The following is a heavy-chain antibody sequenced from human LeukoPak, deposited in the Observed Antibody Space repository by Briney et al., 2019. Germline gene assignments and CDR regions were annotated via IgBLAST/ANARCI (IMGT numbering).Heavy chain of an antibody. D-gene: IGHD5-12*01. CDR2: IYYSGST. Sequence: KTSETLSLTCTVSGGSISSGGYYWSWIRQHPGKGLEWIGYIYYSGSTYYNPSLKSRVTISVDTSRNQFSLKLSSVTAADTAVYYCALGYDSIWEQWGQGTLVTVSS. CDR3: ALGYDSIWEQ. V-gene: IGHV4-31*03. CDR1: GGSISSGGYY. J-gene: IGHJ4*02.